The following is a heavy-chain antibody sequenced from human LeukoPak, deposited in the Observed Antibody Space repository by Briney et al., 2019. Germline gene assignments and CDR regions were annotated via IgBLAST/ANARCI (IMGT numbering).Heavy chain of an antibody. CDR3: AKGGSYRSQPYFDY. J-gene: IGHJ4*02. Sequence: GGSLRLSCAASGLTFRTYAMSWVRQAPGKGLEWVSSISDSGGYTFYADSVKGRFTISRDNSKNTVYLQMNSLRAEDTAVYYCAKGGSYRSQPYFDYWGQGTPVTVSS. CDR2: ISDSGGYT. V-gene: IGHV3-23*01. D-gene: IGHD3-16*02. CDR1: GLTFRTYA.